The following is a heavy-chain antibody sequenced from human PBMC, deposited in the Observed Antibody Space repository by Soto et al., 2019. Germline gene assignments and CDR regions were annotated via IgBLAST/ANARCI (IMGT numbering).Heavy chain of an antibody. J-gene: IGHJ4*02. CDR2: IYYGGST. V-gene: IGHV4-59*08. Sequence: PSETLSLTCTVSGDSISTDYWSWIRQSPGKGLEWIGFIYYGGSTNYNPSLKSRVTISVDTPKSQFSLKLSSVTAADTAVYYCAKNWNWGSLVHWGQGTLATVSS. D-gene: IGHD7-27*01. CDR1: GDSISTDY. CDR3: AKNWNWGSLVH.